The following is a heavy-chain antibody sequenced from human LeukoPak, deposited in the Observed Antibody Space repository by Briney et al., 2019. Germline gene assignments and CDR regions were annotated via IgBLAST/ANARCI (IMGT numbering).Heavy chain of an antibody. CDR3: ARGSSYSGYDFFDY. Sequence: PSETLSLTCTVSGGSISSYYWSWIRQPAGKGLEWIGRIYTSGSTNYNPSLKSRVTMSVDTSKNQFSLKLSSVTAADTAVYYCARGSSYSGYDFFDYWGRGTLATVSS. CDR1: GGSISSYY. J-gene: IGHJ4*02. V-gene: IGHV4-4*07. D-gene: IGHD5-12*01. CDR2: IYTSGST.